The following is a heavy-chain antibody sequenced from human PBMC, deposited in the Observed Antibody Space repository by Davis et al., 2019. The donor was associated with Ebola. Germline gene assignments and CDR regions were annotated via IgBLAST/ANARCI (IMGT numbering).Heavy chain of an antibody. CDR1: GGSFSGYY. D-gene: IGHD4-17*01. V-gene: IGHV4-34*01. CDR3: ARTTVTDEIYYYYGMDV. J-gene: IGHJ6*02. Sequence: SETLSLTCAVYGGSFSGYYWSWIRQPPGKGLEWIGEINHSGSTNYNPSLKSRVTISVDTSKNQFSLKLSSVTAADTAVYYCARTTVTDEIYYYYGMDVWGQGTTVTVSS. CDR2: INHSGST.